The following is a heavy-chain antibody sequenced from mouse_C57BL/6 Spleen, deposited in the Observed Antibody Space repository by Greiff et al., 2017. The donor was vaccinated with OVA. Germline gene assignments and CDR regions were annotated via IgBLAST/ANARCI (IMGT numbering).Heavy chain of an antibody. D-gene: IGHD1-1*01. CDR2: IWGDGST. J-gene: IGHJ1*03. CDR3: AKPDGSSYVGYFDV. V-gene: IGHV2-3*01. Sequence: VKVVESGPGLVAPSQSLSITCTVSGFSLTSYGVSWVRQPPGKGLEWLGVIWGDGSTNYHSALISRLSISKDNSKSQVFLKLNSLQTDDTATYYCAKPDGSSYVGYFDVWGTGTTVTVSS. CDR1: GFSLTSYG.